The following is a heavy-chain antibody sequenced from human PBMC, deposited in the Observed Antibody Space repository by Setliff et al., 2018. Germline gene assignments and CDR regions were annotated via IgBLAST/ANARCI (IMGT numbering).Heavy chain of an antibody. CDR2: ISPYSGKT. Sequence: VSCKTSGYNFITLGINWVRQAPGQGLEWVGWISPYSGKTDYAQKFQGRVIMTIDSSTTTAYMELSSLRSDDTAVYYCARDRVWGTLDAFDIWGQGTMVTVSS. J-gene: IGHJ3*02. CDR3: ARDRVWGTLDAFDI. CDR1: GYNFITLG. V-gene: IGHV1-18*01. D-gene: IGHD3-16*01.